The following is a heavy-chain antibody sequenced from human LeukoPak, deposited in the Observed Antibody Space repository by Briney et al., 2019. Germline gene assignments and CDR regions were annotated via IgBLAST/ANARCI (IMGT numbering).Heavy chain of an antibody. V-gene: IGHV1-18*01. CDR3: ARDSSGWYEYYYYYYMDV. CDR1: GYIFNNYG. CDR2: ISAYNGNT. J-gene: IGHJ6*03. Sequence: ASVKVSCKASGYIFNNYGISWVRRAPGQGLEWMGWISAYNGNTNYAQKLQGRVTMTTDTSTSTAYMELRSLRSDDTAVYYCARDSSGWYEYYYYYYMDVWGKGPRSPSP. D-gene: IGHD6-19*01.